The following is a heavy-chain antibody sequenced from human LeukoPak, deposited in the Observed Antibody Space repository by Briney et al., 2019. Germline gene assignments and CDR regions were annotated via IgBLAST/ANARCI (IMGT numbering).Heavy chain of an antibody. CDR2: ISSSSSYV. CDR3: ARSPPTEIIRDDAFDI. CDR1: GLTFSSHW. Sequence: GGSLRLSCAASGLTFSSHWMHWVRQAPGKGLEWVSSISSSSSYVYYADSVKGRFTISRDNAKNSLYLQMNSLRAEDTAVYYCARSPPTEIIRDDAFDIWGQGTMVTVSS. J-gene: IGHJ3*02. V-gene: IGHV3-21*01. D-gene: IGHD3-10*01.